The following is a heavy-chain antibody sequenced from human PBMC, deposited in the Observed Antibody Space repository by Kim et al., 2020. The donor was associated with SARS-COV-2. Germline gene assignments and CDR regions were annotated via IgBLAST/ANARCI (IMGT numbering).Heavy chain of an antibody. CDR3: ARDLDDSRGFVGYFDY. Sequence: SVKVSCKASGGTFSSYAISWVRQAPGQGLEWMGGIIPIFGTANYAQKFQGRVTITADESTSTAYMELSSLRSEDTAVYYCARDLDDSRGFVGYFDYWGQGTLVTVSS. CDR1: GGTFSSYA. CDR2: IIPIFGTA. D-gene: IGHD3-22*01. J-gene: IGHJ4*02. V-gene: IGHV1-69*13.